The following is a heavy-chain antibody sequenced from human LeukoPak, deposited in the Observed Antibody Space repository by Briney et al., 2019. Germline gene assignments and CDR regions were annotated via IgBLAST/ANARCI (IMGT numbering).Heavy chain of an antibody. CDR1: GYTFTAYY. J-gene: IGHJ4*02. V-gene: IGHV1-2*02. Sequence: APVKVSCKASGYTFTAYYMHWVRQAPGQGLEWMGWIDTKTGDTKYAQKFQGRLTITRDTSIDTTYVELRSLISDDTAVYYCASEATYDGGRCYLQRVASWGPGTLVTVSS. CDR3: ASEATYDGGRCYLQRVAS. D-gene: IGHD2-15*01. CDR2: IDTKTGDT.